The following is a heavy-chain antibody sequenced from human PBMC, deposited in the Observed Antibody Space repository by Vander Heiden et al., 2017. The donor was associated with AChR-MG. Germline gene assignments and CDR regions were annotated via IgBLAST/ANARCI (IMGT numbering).Heavy chain of an antibody. CDR2: ISYDGSNK. V-gene: IGHV3-30*18. CDR1: GFTFSSYG. Sequence: QVQLVESGGAVVQPGRSLRLSWAASGFTFSSYGMHWVRQAPGKGLEWVAVISYDGSNKYYADSVKGRFTISRDNSKNTLYLQMNSLRAEDTAVYYCAKDADQNWNELDYWGQGTLVTVSS. D-gene: IGHD1-1*01. CDR3: AKDADQNWNELDY. J-gene: IGHJ4*02.